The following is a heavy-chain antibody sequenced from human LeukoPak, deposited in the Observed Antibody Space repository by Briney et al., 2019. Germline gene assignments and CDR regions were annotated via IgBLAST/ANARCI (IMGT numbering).Heavy chain of an antibody. V-gene: IGHV3-7*01. CDR1: GFTLSSYW. CDR3: ARLGKEYYFDY. Sequence: GGSLRLSCAASGFTLSSYWMSWVRQAPGKGLEWVANIKQDGSEKYYVDSVKGRFTISRDNAKNSLYLQMNSLRAEGTAVYYCARLGKEYYFDYWGQGTLVTVSS. D-gene: IGHD3-16*01. CDR2: IKQDGSEK. J-gene: IGHJ4*02.